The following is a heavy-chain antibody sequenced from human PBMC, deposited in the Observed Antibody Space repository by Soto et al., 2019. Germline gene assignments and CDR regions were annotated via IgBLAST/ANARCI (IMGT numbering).Heavy chain of an antibody. CDR1: GFSLSSYG. J-gene: IGHJ4*02. Sequence: QVQLVESGGGVVQPGRSLRLSCAASGFSLSSYGMHWVRQAPGKGLEWVADSSFDGSAAHYADSVKGRFTISRDSSTLYLQMNSLRGDDTATYFCVRELGFSSTWPAYWGQGTLVTVSS. CDR3: VRELGFSSTWPAY. V-gene: IGHV3-30*19. D-gene: IGHD2-2*01. CDR2: SSFDGSAA.